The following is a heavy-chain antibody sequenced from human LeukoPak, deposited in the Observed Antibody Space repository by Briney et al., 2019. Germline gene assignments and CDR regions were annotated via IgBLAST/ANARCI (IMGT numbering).Heavy chain of an antibody. D-gene: IGHD3-22*01. CDR3: ARDPQSLNYYDSSGYWDDY. CDR1: GYTFTSYY. Sequence: ASVKVSCKASGYTFTSYYMHWVRQAPGQGLEWMGIINPSGGSTSYAQKFQGRVTMTRDMSTSTVYMELSSLRSEDTAVYYCARDPQSLNYYDSSGYWDDYWGQGTLVTVSS. CDR2: INPSGGST. J-gene: IGHJ4*02. V-gene: IGHV1-46*01.